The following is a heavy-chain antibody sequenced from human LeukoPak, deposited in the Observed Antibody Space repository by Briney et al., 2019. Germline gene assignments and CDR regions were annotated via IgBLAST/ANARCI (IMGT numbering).Heavy chain of an antibody. CDR3: AKGELLWLGEGSDNWFDP. CDR2: ISGSGGST. D-gene: IGHD3-10*01. J-gene: IGHJ5*02. CDR1: GFTFSSYA. V-gene: IGHV3-23*01. Sequence: GGSLRLSCAASGFTFSSYAMSWVRQAPGKGLEWVSAISGSGGSTYYADSVKGRFTISRDNSKNTLYLQMNSLRAEDTAVYYCAKGELLWLGEGSDNWFDPWGQGTLVTVSS.